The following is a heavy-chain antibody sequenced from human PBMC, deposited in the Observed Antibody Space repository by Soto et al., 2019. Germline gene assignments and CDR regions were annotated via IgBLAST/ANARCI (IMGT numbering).Heavy chain of an antibody. V-gene: IGHV3-74*01. CDR2: IHSDGSST. Sequence: EVQLLESGGGLVQPGESLRLSCAASGFTFSYYWMHWVRQAPGMGLVWVSRIHSDGSSTTYADSVKGRFTISRDNARNTLYLQMNSLGAEDTAEYYCARGDRGAFDLWGQGTVVTVSS. J-gene: IGHJ3*01. CDR3: ARGDRGAFDL. CDR1: GFTFSYYW. D-gene: IGHD1-26*01.